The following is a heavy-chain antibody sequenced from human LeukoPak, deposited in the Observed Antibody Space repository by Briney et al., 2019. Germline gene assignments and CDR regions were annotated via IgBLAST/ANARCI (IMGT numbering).Heavy chain of an antibody. D-gene: IGHD5-24*01. J-gene: IGHJ4*02. CDR3: ARDGEMATIFAPTFDY. Sequence: GGSLRLSCAASGFTFSSYAMHWVRQAPGKGLEYVSAISSNGGSTYYANSVKGRFTISRDNSKNTLYLQMGSLRAEDMAVYYCARDGEMATIFAPTFDYWGQGTLVTVSS. CDR1: GFTFSSYA. CDR2: ISSNGGST. V-gene: IGHV3-64*01.